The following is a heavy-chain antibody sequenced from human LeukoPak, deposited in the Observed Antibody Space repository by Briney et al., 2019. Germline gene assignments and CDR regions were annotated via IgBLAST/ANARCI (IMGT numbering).Heavy chain of an antibody. CDR2: IYSGGST. V-gene: IGHV3-53*05. J-gene: IGHJ5*02. CDR3: AKDSETLWFGELLRGRNWFDP. Sequence: GGSLRHSCAASGFTVSSNYMSWVRQAPGKGLEWVSVIYSGGSTYYADSVKGRFTISRDNSKNTLYLQMNSLRAEDTAVYYCAKDSETLWFGELLRGRNWFDPWGQGTLVTVSS. CDR1: GFTVSSNY. D-gene: IGHD3-10*01.